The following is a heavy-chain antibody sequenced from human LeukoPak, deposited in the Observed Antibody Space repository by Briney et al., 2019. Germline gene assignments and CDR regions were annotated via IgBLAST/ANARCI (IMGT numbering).Heavy chain of an antibody. J-gene: IGHJ4*02. V-gene: IGHV1-18*01. Sequence: ASVKVSCKASGYTFTSYGISWVRQAPGQGLEWMGWISAYNGNTNYAQKLPGRVTMTTDTSTSTAYMELRSLTSDDTAVYYCARLLVRAVAAKRGYYFDYWGQGTLVTVSS. CDR1: GYTFTSYG. CDR2: ISAYNGNT. D-gene: IGHD6-19*01. CDR3: ARLLVRAVAAKRGYYFDY.